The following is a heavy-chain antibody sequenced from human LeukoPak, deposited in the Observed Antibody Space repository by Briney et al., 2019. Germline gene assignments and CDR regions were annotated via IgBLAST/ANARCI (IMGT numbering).Heavy chain of an antibody. V-gene: IGHV4-39*02. CDR3: AREESDIVVVPAAPGGFDP. CDR2: IYYSGST. J-gene: IGHJ5*02. Sequence: PSETLSLTCTVSGGSISSSSYYWGWIRQPPGKGLEWIGSIYYSGSTYYNPSLKSRVTISVDTSKNQFSLKLSSVTAADTAVYYCAREESDIVVVPAAPGGFDPWGQGTLVTVSS. CDR1: GGSISSSSYY. D-gene: IGHD2-2*01.